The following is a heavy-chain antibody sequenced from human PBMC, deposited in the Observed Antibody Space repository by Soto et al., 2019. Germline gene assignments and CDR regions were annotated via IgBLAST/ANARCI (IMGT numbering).Heavy chain of an antibody. CDR2: IKQDGSEK. CDR3: ARDRGYMDV. CDR1: GFTFSNYW. J-gene: IGHJ6*03. V-gene: IGHV3-7*01. Sequence: GGSLRLSCAASGFTFSNYWMSWVRQAPGKGLEWVANIKQDGSEKYYVGSVKGRFTISRDNAKSSLYLQMNSLRAEDTAVYYCARDRGYMDVWGKGTTVTVSS.